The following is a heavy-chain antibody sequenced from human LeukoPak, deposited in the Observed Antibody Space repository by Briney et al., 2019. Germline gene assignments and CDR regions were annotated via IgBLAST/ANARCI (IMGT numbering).Heavy chain of an antibody. CDR3: AKDTGDSSGYYYSYFDY. D-gene: IGHD3-22*01. J-gene: IGHJ4*02. V-gene: IGHV3-9*01. CDR2: ISWNSGSI. Sequence: EAGGSLRLSCAASGFTFDDYAMHWVRQAPGKGLEWVSGISWNSGSIGYADSVKGRFTISRDNAKNSLYLQMNSLRAEDTALYYCAKDTGDSSGYYYSYFDYWGQGTLVTVSS. CDR1: GFTFDDYA.